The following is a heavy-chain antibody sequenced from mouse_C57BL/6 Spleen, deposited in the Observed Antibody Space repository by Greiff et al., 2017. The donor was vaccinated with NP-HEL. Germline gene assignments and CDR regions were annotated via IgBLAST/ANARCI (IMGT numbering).Heavy chain of an antibody. CDR3: ARHGSSSFDV. D-gene: IGHD1-1*01. CDR1: GYTFTSYW. CDR2: IDPNSGGT. Sequence: VQLQQSGAELVKPGASVKLSCKASGYTFTSYWMHWVKQRPGRGLEWIGWIDPNSGGTKYNEKFKSKATLTVDKPSSTAYMQLSSLTSEDSAVYYCARHGSSSFDVWGTGTTVTVSS. J-gene: IGHJ1*03. V-gene: IGHV1-72*01.